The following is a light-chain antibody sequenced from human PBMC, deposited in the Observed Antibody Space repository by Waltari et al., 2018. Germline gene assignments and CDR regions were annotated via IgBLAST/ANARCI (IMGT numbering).Light chain of an antibody. J-gene: IGLJ2*01. CDR1: GSNLGAGYD. V-gene: IGLV1-40*01. CDR3: QSYDTSLSVV. Sequence: QSVLTQPPSVSGAPGQRVSISCTGTGSNLGAGYDLHWYQQLPGKAPRLLIYGTSSRPPGVPDRFFGSQSGTSASLAITGLQAEDEADYYCQSYDTSLSVVFGGGTKLTVL. CDR2: GTS.